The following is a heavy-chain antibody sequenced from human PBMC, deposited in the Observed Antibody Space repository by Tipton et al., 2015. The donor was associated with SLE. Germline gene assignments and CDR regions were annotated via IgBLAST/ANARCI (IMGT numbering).Heavy chain of an antibody. Sequence: TLSLTCAVYGGSFSGYYWSWIRQPPGKGLEWIGYIYYSGSTNYNPSLKSRVTISVDTSKNQFSLKLSSVTAADTAVYYCAREGIAARRGYFDYWGQGTLVTVSS. CDR2: IYYSGST. CDR1: GGSFSGYY. J-gene: IGHJ4*02. D-gene: IGHD6-6*01. CDR3: AREGIAARRGYFDY. V-gene: IGHV4-59*01.